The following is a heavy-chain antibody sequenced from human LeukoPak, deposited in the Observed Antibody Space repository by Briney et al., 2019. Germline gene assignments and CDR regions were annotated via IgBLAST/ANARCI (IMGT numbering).Heavy chain of an antibody. J-gene: IGHJ4*02. D-gene: IGHD6-13*01. Sequence: SETLSLTCTVSGGSISSYYWNWIRQPPGKGLEWIGYIYYSGTTNYNPSLKSRVTISVDTSKNQFSLKLSSVTAADTAVYYCARGVYIAATQYGYWGQGTLVTVSS. V-gene: IGHV4-59*01. CDR3: ARGVYIAATQYGY. CDR1: GGSISSYY. CDR2: IYYSGTT.